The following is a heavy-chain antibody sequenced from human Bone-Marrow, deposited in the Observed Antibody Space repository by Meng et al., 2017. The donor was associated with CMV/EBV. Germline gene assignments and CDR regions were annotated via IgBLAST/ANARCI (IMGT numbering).Heavy chain of an antibody. J-gene: IGHJ6*02. V-gene: IGHV3-30*02. CDR3: AKVRPRSSPDCSSTSCYTPYYYYGMDV. Sequence: GESLKISCAASGFTFSSYGMHWVRQAPGKGLEWVAVIWYDGSNKYYADPVKGRFTISRDNSKNTLYLQMNSLRAEDTAVYYCAKVRPRSSPDCSSTSCYTPYYYYGMDVWGQGTTVTVSS. CDR1: GFTFSSYG. D-gene: IGHD2-2*02. CDR2: IWYDGSNK.